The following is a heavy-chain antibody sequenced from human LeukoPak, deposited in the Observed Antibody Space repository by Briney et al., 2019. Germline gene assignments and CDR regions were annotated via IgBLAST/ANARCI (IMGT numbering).Heavy chain of an antibody. CDR3: AWGNVTHTYYFDY. CDR2: IYHSGST. CDR1: GYSITSGYY. D-gene: IGHD4-23*01. V-gene: IGHV4-38-2*01. J-gene: IGHJ4*02. Sequence: PSETLSLTCDVSGYSITSGYYWGWIRQPPGKGLEWIGFIYHSGSTYYNPSLKSRVTLSVDTSKNQFSLKLSSVTAADPAVYYCAWGNVTHTYYFDYWGKGTLVTVSS.